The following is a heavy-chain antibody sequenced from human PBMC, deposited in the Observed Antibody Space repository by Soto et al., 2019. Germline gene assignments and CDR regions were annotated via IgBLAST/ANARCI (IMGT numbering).Heavy chain of an antibody. D-gene: IGHD3-10*01. J-gene: IGHJ4*02. CDR1: GGSISSGDYY. V-gene: IGHV4-30-4*01. CDR3: ARVHGSGSYYIDY. CDR2: IYYSGST. Sequence: PSETLSLTCTVSGGSISSGDYYWSWIRQPPGKGLEWIGYIYYSGSTYYNPSLKSRVTISVDTSKNQFSLKLSSVTAADTAVYYCARVHGSGSYYIDYWGQGTLVTVSS.